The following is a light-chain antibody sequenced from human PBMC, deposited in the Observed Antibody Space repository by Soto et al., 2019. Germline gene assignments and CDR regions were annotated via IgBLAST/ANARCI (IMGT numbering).Light chain of an antibody. CDR3: QQYGSSPPGT. V-gene: IGKV3-11*01. J-gene: IGKJ1*01. Sequence: NVLTQSPATLSLSPGERATLSCRASQSVSSNLAWYQQKPGQAPRLLIYDASNRATGIPARFSGTGSGTDFTLTISSLQPEDFAVYYCQQYGSSPPGTFGQGTKVDIK. CDR2: DAS. CDR1: QSVSSN.